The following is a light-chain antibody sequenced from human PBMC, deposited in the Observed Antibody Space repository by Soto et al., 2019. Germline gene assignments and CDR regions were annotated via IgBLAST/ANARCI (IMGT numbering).Light chain of an antibody. Sequence: DIVMTQSPDSLAVSLGERATINCKSSQSVLYSLNNKNYLAWYQQKPGQPPKLLIHWASTRESGVPDRFSGSGSGTDFTLTISSLQAEDVAVYYCQQYYSIPYTFGQGTKLEIK. J-gene: IGKJ2*01. CDR3: QQYYSIPYT. V-gene: IGKV4-1*01. CDR1: QSVLYSLNNKNY. CDR2: WAS.